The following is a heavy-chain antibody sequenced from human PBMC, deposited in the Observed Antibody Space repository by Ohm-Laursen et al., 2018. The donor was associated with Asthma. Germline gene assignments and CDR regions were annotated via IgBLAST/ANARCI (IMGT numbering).Heavy chain of an antibody. V-gene: IGHV4-61*01. D-gene: IGHD2-2*01. CDR2: IYYSGST. CDR1: GGSVSSGSYY. J-gene: IGHJ6*02. CDR3: ARDMGVVVPAATPYYYYYGMDV. Sequence: SQTLSLTCTVSGGSVSSGSYYWSWIRQPPGKGLEWIGYIYYSGSTNYNPSLKSRVTISVDTSKNQFSLKLSSVTAADTAVYYCARDMGVVVPAATPYYYYYGMDVWGQGTTVTVSS.